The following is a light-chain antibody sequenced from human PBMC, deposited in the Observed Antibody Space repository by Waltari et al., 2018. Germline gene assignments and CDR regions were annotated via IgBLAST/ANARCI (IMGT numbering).Light chain of an antibody. Sequence: QSALTQPASVSGSPGQSITISCTGTSSDVGGYNYVSWYQQHPGKAPKRMIYEVSNRSSGVSKRFSGSKSGNPASLTISGLQAEDEADYYCSSYTSSSTVFGTGTKVTVL. J-gene: IGLJ1*01. CDR2: EVS. V-gene: IGLV2-14*01. CDR1: SSDVGGYNY. CDR3: SSYTSSSTV.